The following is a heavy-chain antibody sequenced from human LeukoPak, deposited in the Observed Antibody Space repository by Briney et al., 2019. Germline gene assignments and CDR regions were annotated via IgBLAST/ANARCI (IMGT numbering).Heavy chain of an antibody. CDR3: TRDDSIAVADEVSYYYYGMDV. D-gene: IGHD6-19*01. V-gene: IGHV3-49*03. Sequence: PGGSLRLSCTASGFTFGDYAMSWFRQAPGKGLEWVGFIRSKAYGGTTEYAASVKGRFTISRDDSKSIAYLQMSSLKTEDTAVYYCTRDDSIAVADEVSYYYYGMDVWGQGTTVTVSS. J-gene: IGHJ6*02. CDR1: GFTFGDYA. CDR2: IRSKAYGGTT.